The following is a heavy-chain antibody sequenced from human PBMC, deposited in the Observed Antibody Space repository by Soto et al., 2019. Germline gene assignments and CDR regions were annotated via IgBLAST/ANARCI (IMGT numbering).Heavy chain of an antibody. CDR2: IYYSGST. V-gene: IGHV4-30-4*01. D-gene: IGHD6-13*01. CDR3: ARDRGYSSSWFDP. CDR1: GGSINNGDYY. Sequence: SETLSLTCTVSGGSINNGDYYCSWIRQPPEKGLEWIGYIYYSGSTYYNPSLKSRVTISIDTSMNQFSLNLNSVTAADTAVYYCARDRGYSSSWFDPWGQGTLVTVS. J-gene: IGHJ5*02.